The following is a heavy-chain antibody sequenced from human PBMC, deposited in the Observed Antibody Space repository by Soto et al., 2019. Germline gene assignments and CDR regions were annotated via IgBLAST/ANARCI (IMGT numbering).Heavy chain of an antibody. Sequence: PGGSLRLSCAASGFTFSSYGMHWVRQAPGKGLEWVAVISYDGSNKYYADSVKGRFTISRDNSKNTLYLQMNSLRAEDTAVYYCAKGEVDFWSGYYSWFDPWGQGTLVTVSS. J-gene: IGHJ5*02. CDR2: ISYDGSNK. D-gene: IGHD3-3*01. V-gene: IGHV3-30*18. CDR1: GFTFSSYG. CDR3: AKGEVDFWSGYYSWFDP.